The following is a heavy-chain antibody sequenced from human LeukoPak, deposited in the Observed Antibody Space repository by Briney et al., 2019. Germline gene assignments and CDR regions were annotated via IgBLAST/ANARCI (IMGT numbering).Heavy chain of an antibody. CDR2: ISGSGGST. Sequence: GGSLRLSCAASGFTFSSYAMSWVRQAPGKGLEWVSAISGSGGSTYYADSVKGRFTISRDNSKNTLYLQMNSLRAEDTAVNYCAKGXDXXXSXYYTGFDYWGQGTLVTVSS. D-gene: IGHD3-3*01. CDR3: AKGXDXXXSXYYTGFDY. J-gene: IGHJ4*02. V-gene: IGHV3-23*01. CDR1: GFTFSSYA.